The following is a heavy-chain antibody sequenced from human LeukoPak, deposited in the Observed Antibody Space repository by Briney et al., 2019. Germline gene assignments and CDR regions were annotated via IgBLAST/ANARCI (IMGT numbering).Heavy chain of an antibody. CDR2: MNPNSGNT. V-gene: IGHV1-8*01. D-gene: IGHD6-6*01. J-gene: IGHJ4*02. CDR1: GYTFTSYD. CDR3: ARDFSYSSSSSEDY. Sequence: GASVKVSCKASGYTFTSYDINWVRQATGQGLEWMGWMNPNSGNTGYAQKFQGRVTMTRNTSISTAYMELSSLRSDDTAVYYCARDFSYSSSSSEDYWGQGTLVTVSS.